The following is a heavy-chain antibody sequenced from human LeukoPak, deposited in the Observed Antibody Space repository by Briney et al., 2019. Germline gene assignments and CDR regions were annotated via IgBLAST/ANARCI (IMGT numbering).Heavy chain of an antibody. CDR3: AKHQWELRSGCNS. J-gene: IGHJ4*02. D-gene: IGHD1-26*01. V-gene: IGHV3-23*01. Sequence: GGSLRLSCAASGFTFSDYAMTWVRQAPGRGLEWVSAISASGGRTHYADSVKGRFTISRDDSKNTLYVQMNSLRAEDTAVYYCAKHQWELRSGCNSWGQGTLVSLSS. CDR2: ISASGGRT. CDR1: GFTFSDYA.